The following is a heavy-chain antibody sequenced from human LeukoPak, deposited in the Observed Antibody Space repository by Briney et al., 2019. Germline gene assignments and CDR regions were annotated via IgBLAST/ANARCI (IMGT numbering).Heavy chain of an antibody. Sequence: GGSLRLSCAASGFTFSSYSMNWVRQAPGKGLEWVSSISSSSSYIYYADSVKGRFTISRDNAKNSLYLQMNSLRAEDTAVYYCARDPADYYDSKGYWGQGTLVTVPS. CDR2: ISSSSSYI. CDR1: GFTFSSYS. D-gene: IGHD3-22*01. J-gene: IGHJ4*02. CDR3: ARDPADYYDSKGY. V-gene: IGHV3-21*01.